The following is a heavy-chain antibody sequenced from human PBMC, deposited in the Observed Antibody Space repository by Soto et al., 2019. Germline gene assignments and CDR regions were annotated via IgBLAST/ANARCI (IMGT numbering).Heavy chain of an antibody. Sequence: GGSLRLSCAASGFTFSSYGMHWVRQAPGKGLEWVAVIWYDGSNKYYADSVKGRFTISRDNSKNTLYLQMNSLRAEDTAVYYCARDKGLTGYFYYWGQGTLVTVSS. CDR3: ARDKGLTGYFYY. CDR1: GFTFSSYG. CDR2: IWYDGSNK. V-gene: IGHV3-33*01. J-gene: IGHJ4*02. D-gene: IGHD3-9*01.